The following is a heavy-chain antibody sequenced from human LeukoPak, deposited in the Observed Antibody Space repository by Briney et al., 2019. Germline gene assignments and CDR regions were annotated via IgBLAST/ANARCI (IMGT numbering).Heavy chain of an antibody. D-gene: IGHD6-13*01. CDR3: ARGRRIAAAGTCVY. CDR1: GYTFTGYY. V-gene: IGHV1-2*02. J-gene: IGHJ4*02. Sequence: ASVKVSCKASGYTFTGYYIHWVRQAPGQGLEWMGWINPNSGGTNYAQKFQGGVTMTRDTSISTAYMEPSRLRSDDTAVYYCARGRRIAAAGTCVYWGQGTLVTVSS. CDR2: INPNSGGT.